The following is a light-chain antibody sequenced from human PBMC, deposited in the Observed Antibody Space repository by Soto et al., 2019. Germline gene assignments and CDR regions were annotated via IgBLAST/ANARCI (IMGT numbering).Light chain of an antibody. J-gene: IGKJ2*01. CDR2: GAS. Sequence: EIVLTQSPGTLSLSPGDRATLSCRASQRVSSNYFAWYQQRPGQAPRLLIYGASSRATGIPDRFSGSGSGTDFTLTINRLELEDFAMYYCQEYGSSLYTFGQGTKVVIK. CDR3: QEYGSSLYT. CDR1: QRVSSNY. V-gene: IGKV3-20*01.